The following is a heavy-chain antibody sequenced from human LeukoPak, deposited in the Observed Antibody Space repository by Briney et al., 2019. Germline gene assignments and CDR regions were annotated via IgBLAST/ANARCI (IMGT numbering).Heavy chain of an antibody. CDR3: ARDRSQYYSTDY. Sequence: GGSLRLSCAASGFTFRSYAIPWVRQAPGKGLEWVSFISWDGTIKYYADSVKGRFSISRDNSKNTLSLQMNSLRGEDTAVYYCARDRSQYYSTDYWGQGTLVTVSS. V-gene: IGHV3-30-3*01. CDR2: ISWDGTIK. D-gene: IGHD3-10*01. J-gene: IGHJ4*02. CDR1: GFTFRSYA.